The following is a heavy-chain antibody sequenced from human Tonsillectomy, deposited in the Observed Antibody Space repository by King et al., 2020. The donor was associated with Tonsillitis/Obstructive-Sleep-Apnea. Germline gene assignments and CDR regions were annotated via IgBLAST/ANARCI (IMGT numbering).Heavy chain of an antibody. CDR3: ARGPSSYGYSY. CDR2: IYYSGST. V-gene: IGHV4-59*01. D-gene: IGHD5-18*01. CDR1: GGSISSYY. J-gene: IGHJ4*02. Sequence: QLQESGPGLVKPSETLSLTCTVSGGSISSYYWSWIRQPPGKGLEWIGYIYYSGSTNYNPSLKSRVTISVDTSKNQFSLKLSSVTAADTAVYYCARGPSSYGYSYWGQGTLVTVSS.